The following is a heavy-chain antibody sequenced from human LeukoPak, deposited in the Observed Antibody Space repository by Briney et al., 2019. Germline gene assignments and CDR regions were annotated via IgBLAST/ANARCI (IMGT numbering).Heavy chain of an antibody. CDR2: TYYRSKWNN. CDR3: AREGSEGYLFDY. CDR1: GDSVSSSSAA. D-gene: IGHD1-1*01. V-gene: IGHV6-1*01. J-gene: IGHJ4*02. Sequence: SQTLSLTCAISGDSVSSSSAAWSWIRQSPSRGLEWLGRTYYRSKWNNDYAVSVKSRITINPDTSKNQFSLQLNSMTPEDTAVYYCAREGSEGYLFDYWGQGTLVTVSS.